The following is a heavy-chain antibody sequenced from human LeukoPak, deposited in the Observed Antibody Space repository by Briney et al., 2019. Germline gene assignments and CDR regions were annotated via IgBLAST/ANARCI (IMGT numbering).Heavy chain of an antibody. CDR2: MNPNSGNT. Sequence: ASVKVSCKASGYTFTSYDINWVRQATGQGLEWMGWMNPNSGNTGYAQKFQGRVTMTRNTSISTAYMELSRLRSDDTAVYYCARSIAAAGKYYFDYWGQGTLVTVSS. CDR1: GYTFTSYD. D-gene: IGHD6-13*01. V-gene: IGHV1-8*01. CDR3: ARSIAAAGKYYFDY. J-gene: IGHJ4*02.